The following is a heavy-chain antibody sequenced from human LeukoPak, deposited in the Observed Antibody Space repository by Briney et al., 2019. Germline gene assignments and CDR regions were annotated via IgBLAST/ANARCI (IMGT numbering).Heavy chain of an antibody. J-gene: IGHJ4*02. D-gene: IGHD6-19*01. CDR3: ARTTTYSSGWYGAY. CDR1: GYRYSDYW. Sequence: GAFLKISCKGSGYRYSDYWIGWVRQLRGKGLEWMGIIYGGDSETRYSPSLQGQVTISADKSINTASLQWSSLKASDTAMYYCARTTTYSSGWYGAYWGQGTLVTVSS. V-gene: IGHV5-51*01. CDR2: IYGGDSET.